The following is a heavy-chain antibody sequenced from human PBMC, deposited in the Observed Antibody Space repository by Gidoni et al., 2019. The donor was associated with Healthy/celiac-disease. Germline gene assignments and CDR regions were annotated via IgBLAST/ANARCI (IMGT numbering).Heavy chain of an antibody. CDR2: INHSGST. D-gene: IGHD2-15*01. Sequence: QVQLQQWGAGLLKPSETLSLTCAVYGGSFSGYYWSWIRQPPGKGLEWIGEINHSGSTNYNPSLKSRVTISVDTSKNQFSLKLSSVTAADTAVYYCARTIVVVVAATDGMDVWGQGTTVTVSS. V-gene: IGHV4-34*01. CDR1: GGSFSGYY. J-gene: IGHJ6*02. CDR3: ARTIVVVVAATDGMDV.